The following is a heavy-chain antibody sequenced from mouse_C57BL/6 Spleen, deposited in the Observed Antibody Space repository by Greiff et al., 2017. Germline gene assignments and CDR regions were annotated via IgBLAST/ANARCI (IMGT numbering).Heavy chain of an antibody. CDR2: IDPSDSYT. CDR1: GYTFTSYW. CDR3: ARRGYGYDEGRVAY. V-gene: IGHV1-50*01. D-gene: IGHD2-2*01. J-gene: IGHJ2*01. Sequence: QVQLQQPGAELVKPGASVKLSCKASGYTFTSYWMQWVKQRPGQGLEWIGEIDPSDSYTNYNQKFKGKATLTVDTSSSTAYMQLSSLTSEDSAVYYCARRGYGYDEGRVAYWGQGTTRTVSS.